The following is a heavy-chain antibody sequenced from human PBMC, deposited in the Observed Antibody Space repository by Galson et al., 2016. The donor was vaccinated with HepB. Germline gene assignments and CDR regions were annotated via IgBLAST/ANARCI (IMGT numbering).Heavy chain of an antibody. CDR1: GGSFSGYY. V-gene: IGHV4-34*01. J-gene: IGHJ4*02. Sequence: SETLSLTCAVYGGSFSGYYWSWIRQPPVKGLEWIGEINHSGSTNYNPSLKSRVTISIGTSKNQFSLKLSSVTAADTAVYYCARAPKEYIAAARFDYWGQGTLVTVSS. D-gene: IGHD6-13*01. CDR3: ARAPKEYIAAARFDY. CDR2: INHSGST.